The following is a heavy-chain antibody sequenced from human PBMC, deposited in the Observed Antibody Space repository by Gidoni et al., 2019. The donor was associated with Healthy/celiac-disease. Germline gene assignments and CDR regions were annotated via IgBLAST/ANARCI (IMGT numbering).Heavy chain of an antibody. D-gene: IGHD2-2*01. CDR3: ARDRGAYCSSTSCLPGWFDP. V-gene: IGHV4-30-2*01. J-gene: IGHJ5*02. CDR1: GGSIRSGGYS. CDR2: IYPSGST. Sequence: QLQLQESGSGLVKPSQTLSLTCAVSGGSIRSGGYSWRWTRQPPGKGLEWIGYIYPSGSTYYNPSLKSRVTISVDRSKNQFSLKLSSVTAADTAVYYCARDRGAYCSSTSCLPGWFDPWGQGTLVTVSS.